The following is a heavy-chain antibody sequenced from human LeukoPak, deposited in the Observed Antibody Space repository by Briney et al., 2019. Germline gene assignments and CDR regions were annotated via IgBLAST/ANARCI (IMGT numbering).Heavy chain of an antibody. V-gene: IGHV1-2*02. CDR3: ARVIYDSSGWRGPDI. CDR1: RYTFTDYY. Sequence: SVKVSCKASRYTFTDYYIHWVRQAPGQGLEWMGWINPHSGGTNYAQKFQGRVTMTRDTSISTAYMELSRLRSDDTAVYYCARVIYDSSGWRGPDIWGQGTMVTVSS. D-gene: IGHD3-22*01. J-gene: IGHJ3*02. CDR2: INPHSGGT.